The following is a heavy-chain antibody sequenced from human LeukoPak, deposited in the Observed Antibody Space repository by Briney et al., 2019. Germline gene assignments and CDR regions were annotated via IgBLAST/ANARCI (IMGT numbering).Heavy chain of an antibody. CDR1: GRTFSSYA. J-gene: IGHJ6*04. V-gene: IGHV1-69*04. Sequence: ASVKVSCKASGRTFSSYAISWVRQAPGQGLEWMGRIIPILGIANYAQKFQGRVTITADKSTSTAYMELSSLRSEDTAVYYCATAITMVRGQDFYYYYYGMDVWGKGTTVTVSS. D-gene: IGHD3-10*01. CDR2: IIPILGIA. CDR3: ATAITMVRGQDFYYYYYGMDV.